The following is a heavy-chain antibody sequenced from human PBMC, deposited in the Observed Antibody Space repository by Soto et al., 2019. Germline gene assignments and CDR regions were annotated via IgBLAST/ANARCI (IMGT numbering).Heavy chain of an antibody. D-gene: IGHD3-9*01. CDR1: GYTFTSYY. CDR3: ANAGYYDILTGWGSNDFDI. Sequence: ASVKVSCKASGYTFTSYYMHWVRQAPGQGLEWMGIINPRGGSTSNAQKFQGRVTMTRDTSTSTVYMELSSLRSEDTAVYYCANAGYYDILTGWGSNDFDIWGQGTMVTV. CDR2: INPRGGST. J-gene: IGHJ3*02. V-gene: IGHV1-46*01.